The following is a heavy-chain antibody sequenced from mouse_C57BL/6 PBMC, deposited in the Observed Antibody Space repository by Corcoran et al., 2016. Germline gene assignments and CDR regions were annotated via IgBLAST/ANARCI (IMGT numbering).Heavy chain of an antibody. CDR1: GYTFTDYY. CDR3: ARGTTVVATDY. V-gene: IGHV1-26*01. Sequence: EVQLQQSGPELVKPGASVKISCKASGYTFTDYYMNWVKQSHGKSLEWIGDINPNNGGTSYNQKFKGKATLTVDKSSSTAYMELRSLTSEDSAVYYCARGTTVVATDYWDQGTTLTVSS. J-gene: IGHJ2*01. D-gene: IGHD1-1*01. CDR2: INPNNGGT.